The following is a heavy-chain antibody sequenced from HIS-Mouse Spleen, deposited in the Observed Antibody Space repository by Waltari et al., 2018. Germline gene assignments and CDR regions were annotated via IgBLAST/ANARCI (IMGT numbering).Heavy chain of an antibody. D-gene: IGHD2-8*01. V-gene: IGHV3-33*06. CDR1: GFTCSCLG. CDR2: IWYDGSNK. Sequence: HVQLVESGGGVVQPGRSLILSCGASGFTCSCLGMHWVRQAPGQGLEWVAVIWYDGSNKYYADSVKGRFTISRDNSKNTLYLQMNSLRAEDTAVYYCAKGGLMVYAIGDYWGQGTLVTVSS. CDR3: AKGGLMVYAIGDY. J-gene: IGHJ4*02.